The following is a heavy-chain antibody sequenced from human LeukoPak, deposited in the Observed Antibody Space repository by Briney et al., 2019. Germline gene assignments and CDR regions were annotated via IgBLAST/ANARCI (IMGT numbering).Heavy chain of an antibody. CDR3: ARDSGIAAAGLYYFDY. CDR2: IYHSGST. CDR1: GGSISSSSYY. Sequence: SSETLSLTCTVSGGSISSSSYYWGWIRQPPGKGLEWIGSIYHSGSTYYNPSLKSRVTISVDTSKNQFSLKLSSVTAADTAVYYCARDSGIAAAGLYYFDYWGQGTLVTVSS. J-gene: IGHJ4*02. V-gene: IGHV4-39*07. D-gene: IGHD6-13*01.